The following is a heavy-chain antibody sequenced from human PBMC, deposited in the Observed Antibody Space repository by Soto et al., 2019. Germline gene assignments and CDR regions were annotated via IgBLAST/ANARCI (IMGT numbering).Heavy chain of an antibody. D-gene: IGHD1-26*01. CDR1: GFRFNSYS. CDR2: IDARSNYI. V-gene: IGHV3-21*06. J-gene: IGHJ4*02. Sequence: EVHLVESGGGLVKPGGSLRVSCEASGFRFNSYSMKWVRQAPQKGLEWVSLIDARSNYIYYADSVKGRFTISRDNARNSLYMQMDSLRVEDTAVYYCVRENEMAGATSAFEYWGQGTPVTVSS. CDR3: VRENEMAGATSAFEY.